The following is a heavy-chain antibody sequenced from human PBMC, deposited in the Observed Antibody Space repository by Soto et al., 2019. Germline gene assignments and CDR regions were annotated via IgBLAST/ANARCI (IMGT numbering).Heavy chain of an antibody. CDR2: ISYDETNK. CDR1: TFSTYP. CDR3: ARGASDFWGAYPEIHFFDY. J-gene: IGHJ4*01. D-gene: IGHD3-3*01. V-gene: IGHV3-30-3*01. Sequence: TFSTYPMHWVLQAPGKGLEWVAVISYDETNKYYADSVKGRFNISRDNSKNTLYLQMNNLRADDTAVYYCARGASDFWGAYPEIHFFDYWGHGTLVTVYS.